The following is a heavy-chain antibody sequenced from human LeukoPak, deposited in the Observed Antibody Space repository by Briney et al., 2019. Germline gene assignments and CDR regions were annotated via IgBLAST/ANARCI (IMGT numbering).Heavy chain of an antibody. CDR1: GGTFSSYA. J-gene: IGHJ4*02. CDR3: ARDFPITMVQGVIRYFDY. D-gene: IGHD3-10*01. V-gene: IGHV1-69*04. Sequence: GASVKVSCKASGGTFSSYAISWVRQAPGQGLEWMGRIIPILGIANYAQKFQGRVTITADKSTSTAYMELSSLRSEDTAVYYCARDFPITMVQGVIRYFDYWGQGTLVTVSS. CDR2: IIPILGIA.